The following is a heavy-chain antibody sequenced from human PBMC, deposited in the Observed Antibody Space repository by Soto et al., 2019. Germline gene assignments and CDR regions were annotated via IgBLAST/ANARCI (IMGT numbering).Heavy chain of an antibody. CDR3: ARHYCHAGNCYYFAY. Sequence: SETLSLTCTVSGGSISSGSYYWTWIRQAPGTGPEWIGYIHDSGTTNNNPSLKSRVTISLDTSKNQFSLKLTSVTAADTAVYYCARHYCHAGNCYYFAYWGQGALVTSPQ. CDR1: GGSISSGSYY. V-gene: IGHV4-61*01. J-gene: IGHJ4*01. CDR2: IHDSGTT. D-gene: IGHD2-15*01.